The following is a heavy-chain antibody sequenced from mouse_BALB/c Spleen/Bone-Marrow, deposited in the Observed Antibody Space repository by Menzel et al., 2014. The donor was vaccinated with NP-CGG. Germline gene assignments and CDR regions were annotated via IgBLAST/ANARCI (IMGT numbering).Heavy chain of an antibody. D-gene: IGHD1-1*01. CDR3: ARSGSSYYY. V-gene: IGHV5-9-1*01. CDR1: GFTFSSYA. Sequence: DVMLVESGGGLVKPGGSLKLSCAASGFTFSSYAMSWVRQTPEKRLEWVATIGSGDSSTSYPDSVKGRFTISRDYAKNTLYLQMSSLRSEDTAMYYCARSGSSYYYWGQGTTLTVSS. J-gene: IGHJ2*01. CDR2: IGSGDSST.